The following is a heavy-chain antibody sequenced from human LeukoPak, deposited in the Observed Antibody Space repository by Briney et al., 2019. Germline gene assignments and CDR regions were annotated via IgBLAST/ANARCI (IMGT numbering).Heavy chain of an antibody. V-gene: IGHV4-59*08. J-gene: IGHJ4*02. D-gene: IGHD2-15*01. Sequence: PSETLSLTCTVSGGSITSYYWSWIRQPPGKGLEWIAYISYSGSTNYNPSLKSRVTISVDTSKNQFSLKLSSVTAADTAVYYCASSHPWQLPDYWGQGTLVTVSS. CDR2: ISYSGST. CDR3: ASSHPWQLPDY. CDR1: GGSITSYY.